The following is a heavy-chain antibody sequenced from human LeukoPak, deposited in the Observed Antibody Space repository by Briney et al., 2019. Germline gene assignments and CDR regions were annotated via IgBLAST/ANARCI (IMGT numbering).Heavy chain of an antibody. D-gene: IGHD3-3*01. CDR2: IRYDGSNK. V-gene: IGHV3-30*02. J-gene: IGHJ6*03. CDR1: GFTFSSYG. CDR3: AKGVVGWSGYYIYYYYMDV. Sequence: PGGSLRLSCAASGFTFSSYGMHWVRQAPGKGLEWVAFIRYDGSNKYYADSVKGRFTISRDNSKNTLYLQMNSLRAEDTAVYYCAKGVVGWSGYYIYYYYMDVWGKGTTVTVSS.